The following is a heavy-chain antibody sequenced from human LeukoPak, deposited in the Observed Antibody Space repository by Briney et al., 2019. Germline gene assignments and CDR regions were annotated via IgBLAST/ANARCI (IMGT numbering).Heavy chain of an antibody. V-gene: IGHV4-4*02. D-gene: IGHD3-10*01. CDR3: ARAFGELSSFDY. CDR1: GGSISSSNW. CDR2: IYHSGST. Sequence: PSGTLSLTCAVSGGSISSSNWWSWVRQPPGKGLEWIGEIYHSGSTNYNPSLKGRVTISVDKSKNQFSLKLSSVTAADTAVYYCARAFGELSSFDYWGQGTLVTVSS. J-gene: IGHJ4*02.